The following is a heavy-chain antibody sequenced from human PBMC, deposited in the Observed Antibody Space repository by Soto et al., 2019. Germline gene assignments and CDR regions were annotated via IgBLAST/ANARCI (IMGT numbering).Heavy chain of an antibody. V-gene: IGHV3-30-3*01. Sequence: QVQLVESGGGVVQPGRSLRLSCAASGFTFSSYAMHWVRQAPGKGLEWVAVISYDGSNKYYADSVKGRFTISRDNSKNTLYLQMNSRRAEDTAVYYCARGGGYDYWGQGTLVTVSS. J-gene: IGHJ4*02. CDR3: ARGGGYDY. CDR1: GFTFSSYA. D-gene: IGHD5-12*01. CDR2: ISYDGSNK.